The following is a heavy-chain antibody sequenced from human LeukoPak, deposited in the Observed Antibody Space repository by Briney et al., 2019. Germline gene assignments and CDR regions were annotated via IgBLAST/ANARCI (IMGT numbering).Heavy chain of an antibody. J-gene: IGHJ4*02. CDR2: IIPIFGIA. CDR3: ARGPSGYYDY. V-gene: IGHV1-69*04. Sequence: SVKVSCRASGGTFSSYAISWVRPAPGQGLEWMGRIIPIFGIANYAQKFQGRVTITADKSTSTAYMELSSLRSEDTAVYYCARGPSGYYDYWGQGTLVTVSS. CDR1: GGTFSSYA. D-gene: IGHD2-15*01.